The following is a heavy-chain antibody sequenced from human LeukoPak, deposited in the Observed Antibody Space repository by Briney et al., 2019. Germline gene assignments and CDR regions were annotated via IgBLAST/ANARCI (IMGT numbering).Heavy chain of an antibody. CDR1: GGSISSSTYF. V-gene: IGHV4-39*01. D-gene: IGHD6-13*01. CDR3: ARHYTLVTAPGAYYMDV. CDR2: IYHTGTT. J-gene: IGHJ6*03. Sequence: PSETLSLTCSVSGGSISSSTYFWGWIRQPPGKGLEWIGTIYHTGTTYYNPSPQSRVTISVDTSKNQFSLNLSSVTATDTAVYFCARHYTLVTAPGAYYMDVWGKGTTVTVSS.